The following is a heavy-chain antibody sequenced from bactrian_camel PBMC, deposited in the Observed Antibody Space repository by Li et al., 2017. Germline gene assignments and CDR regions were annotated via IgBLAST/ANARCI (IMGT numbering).Heavy chain of an antibody. D-gene: IGHD4*01. J-gene: IGHJ4*01. CDR1: GATNTSPC. CDR2: INSGGTT. Sequence: HVQLVESGGGSVQAGGSLRLSCTASGATNTSPCMGWFRQPPRKEREGVAAINSGGTTRYTDSVKGRFTISKDNHKNTLYLQMNSLKPEDTARTSVRPSRPIATLWRLFLTSTGFFLTTGARGPRSPSP. V-gene: IGHV3S55*01. CDR3: RPSRPIATLWRLFLTSTGFFLTT.